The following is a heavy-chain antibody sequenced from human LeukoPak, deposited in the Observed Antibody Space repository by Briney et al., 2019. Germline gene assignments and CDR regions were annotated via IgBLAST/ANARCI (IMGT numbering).Heavy chain of an antibody. Sequence: GGTLRLSCAASGFTFSSYAMSWVRQAPGKGLEWVSVIGTIPGITYYTESVKGRFTISRDNSKNTLYLQMNSLRAEDTAMYYCAKVSLNMVNDAFDIWGQGTMVSVSS. D-gene: IGHD4/OR15-4a*01. J-gene: IGHJ3*02. CDR1: GFTFSSYA. CDR3: AKVSLNMVNDAFDI. CDR2: IGTIPGIT. V-gene: IGHV3-23*01.